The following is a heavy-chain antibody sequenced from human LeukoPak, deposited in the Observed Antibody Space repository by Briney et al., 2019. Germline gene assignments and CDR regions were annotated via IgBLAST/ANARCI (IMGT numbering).Heavy chain of an antibody. J-gene: IGHJ4*02. D-gene: IGHD6-19*01. CDR1: GGTFSSYA. CDR3: ARSEYSSGLRGVWDY. CDR2: VSYDGSNK. V-gene: IGHV3-30-3*01. Sequence: SCKASGGTFSSYAMHWVRQAPGKGLEWVAVVSYDGSNKYYADSVKGRFTISRDNSKNTLYLQMNSLRAEDTAFYYCARSEYSSGLRGVWDYWGQGTLVTVSS.